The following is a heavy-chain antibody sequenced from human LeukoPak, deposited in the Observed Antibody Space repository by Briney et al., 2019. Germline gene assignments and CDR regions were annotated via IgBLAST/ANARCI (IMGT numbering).Heavy chain of an antibody. V-gene: IGHV3-33*01. CDR1: GFTFSRYG. CDR2: IWYDGSNK. CDR3: ARDNDYYDSSGYIPGMDV. J-gene: IGHJ6*02. Sequence: GGSLRLSCAASGFTFSRYGMHCVRQAPGKGLEWVAVIWYDGSNKYYADSVKGRFTISRDNSKNTLYLQMNSLRAEDTAVYYCARDNDYYDSSGYIPGMDVWGQGTTVTVSS. D-gene: IGHD3-22*01.